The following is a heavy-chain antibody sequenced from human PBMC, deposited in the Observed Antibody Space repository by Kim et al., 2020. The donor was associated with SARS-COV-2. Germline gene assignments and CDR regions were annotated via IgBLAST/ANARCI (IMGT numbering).Heavy chain of an antibody. CDR2: INHSGST. V-gene: IGHV4-34*01. CDR1: GGSFSGYY. J-gene: IGHJ6*02. CDR3: ARGVGAAGPPIYYYYGMDV. D-gene: IGHD6-13*01. Sequence: SETLSLTCAVYGGSFSGYYWSWIRQPPGKGLEWIGEINHSGSTNYNPSLKSRVTISVDTSKNQFSLKLSSVTAADTAVYYCARGVGAAGPPIYYYYGMDVWGQGTTVTVSS.